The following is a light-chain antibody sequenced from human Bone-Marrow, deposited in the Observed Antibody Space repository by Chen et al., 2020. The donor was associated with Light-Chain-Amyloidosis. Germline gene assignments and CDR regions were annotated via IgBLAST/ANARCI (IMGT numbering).Light chain of an antibody. J-gene: IGLJ2*01. V-gene: IGLV1-40*01. CDR1: SSNIGAGHD. CDR3: QSYDSRQSAL. CDR2: GNN. Sequence: QSVLTQPPSVSGAPGQRVIISCTGSSSNIGAGHDVHWYQQLPGTAPKLLIYGNNNRPSGVPDRFSGSKSGTSASLAITGLQAEDEADYYYQSYDSRQSALFGGGTKLTVL.